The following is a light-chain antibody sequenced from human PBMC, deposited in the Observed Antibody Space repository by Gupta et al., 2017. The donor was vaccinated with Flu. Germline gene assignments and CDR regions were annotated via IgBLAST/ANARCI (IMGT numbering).Light chain of an antibody. CDR2: EVS. CDR3: CSYAGSSTSVV. J-gene: IGLJ2*01. CDR1: SSAVGSYNL. Sequence: QSALTPPASVSGSPGRSIPISFPGPSSAVGSYNLVSWYQQPPGKAPKLMIYEVSKRPSGVSNRFSGSKSGNTASLTISGLQAEDDADYYCCSYAGSSTSVVFGGGTKLTVL. V-gene: IGLV2-23*02.